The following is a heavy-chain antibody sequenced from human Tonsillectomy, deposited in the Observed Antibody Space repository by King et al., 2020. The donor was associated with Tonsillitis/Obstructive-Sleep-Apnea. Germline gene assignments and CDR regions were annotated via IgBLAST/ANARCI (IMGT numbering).Heavy chain of an antibody. Sequence: VQLVESGGGLVQPGGSLRLSCAASGFTFSSYEMNWVRQAPGKGLEWVSYISSSGSTIYYADSVKGRFTISRDNAKNSLYLQMNSLRAEDTAVYYCAGVVTRYYYYYYGMDVWGQGTTVTVSS. CDR3: AGVVTRYYYYYYGMDV. CDR1: GFTFSSYE. J-gene: IGHJ6*02. CDR2: ISSSGSTI. V-gene: IGHV3-48*03. D-gene: IGHD4-23*01.